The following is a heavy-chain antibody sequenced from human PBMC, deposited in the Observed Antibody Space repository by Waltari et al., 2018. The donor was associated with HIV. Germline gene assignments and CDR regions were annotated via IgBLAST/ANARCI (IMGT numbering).Heavy chain of an antibody. CDR1: GFTFSSYG. D-gene: IGHD3-9*01. V-gene: IGHV3-30*18. CDR3: AKDRQKIGYYDILTGYLDY. Sequence: SGGGVVQPRRSLRLSCAASGFTFSSYGMHWVRQAPGKGLEWVAVISYDGSNKYYADSVKGRFTISRDNSKNTLYLQMNSLRAEDTAVYYCAKDRQKIGYYDILTGYLDYWGQGTLVTVSS. J-gene: IGHJ4*02. CDR2: ISYDGSNK.